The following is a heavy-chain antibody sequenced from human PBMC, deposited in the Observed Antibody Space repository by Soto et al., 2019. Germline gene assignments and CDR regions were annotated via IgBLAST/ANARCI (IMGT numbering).Heavy chain of an antibody. V-gene: IGHV1-69*06. CDR1: GGTLSDHG. CDR2: TIPVFNTA. D-gene: IGHD3-10*01. Sequence: QVQLEQSGAEVKKPGSLVKVSCKASGGTLSDHGVAWLRQAPGQVLEWMGGTIPVFNTAKYAQKFQGRITVTADKFTNIAYMDLSSLSSEDTAFYFCARGVYGSGNYYTGPSAFDIWGQGTMVIGSS. CDR3: ARGVYGSGNYYTGPSAFDI. J-gene: IGHJ3*02.